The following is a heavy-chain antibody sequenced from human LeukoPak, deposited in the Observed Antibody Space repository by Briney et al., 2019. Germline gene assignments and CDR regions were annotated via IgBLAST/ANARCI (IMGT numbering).Heavy chain of an antibody. CDR3: ATRGTLYYYGMDV. Sequence: ASVKVSCKASGYTFTSYDINWVRQATGTGLEWMGRIIPILGIANYAQKFQGRVTITADKSTSTAYMELSSLRSEDTAVYYCATRGTLYYYGMDVWGQGTTVTVSS. D-gene: IGHD1/OR15-1a*01. J-gene: IGHJ6*02. CDR2: IIPILGIA. V-gene: IGHV1-69*04. CDR1: GYTFTSYD.